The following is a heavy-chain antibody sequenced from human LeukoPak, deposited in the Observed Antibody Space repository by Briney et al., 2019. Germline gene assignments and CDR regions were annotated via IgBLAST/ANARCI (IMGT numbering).Heavy chain of an antibody. CDR2: ISAYNGNT. D-gene: IGHD4-17*01. V-gene: IGHV1-18*01. CDR3: ARADYGDYGDAFDI. Sequence: ASVKVSCKASGYTFTSYGISWVRQAPGQGLEWMGWISAYNGNTNYAQKLQGRVTMTTDTSTSAAYMELRSLRSDDTAVYYCARADYGDYGDAFDIWGQGTMVTVSS. CDR1: GYTFTSYG. J-gene: IGHJ3*02.